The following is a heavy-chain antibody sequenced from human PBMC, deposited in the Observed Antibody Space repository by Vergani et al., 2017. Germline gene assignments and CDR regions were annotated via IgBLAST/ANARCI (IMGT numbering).Heavy chain of an antibody. J-gene: IGHJ6*03. CDR1: GYPFISFA. D-gene: IGHD3-10*01. CDR3: TRGVIIASYYRDV. V-gene: IGHV1-3*01. CDR2: INAGNGDT. Sequence: QVQLVQSGAEVKQPGASVKVSCKASGYPFISFAIHWVRQAPGQRLEWMGWINAGNGDTKYSQKFQGRVTITRDTSASTAYMELSSLRFEDTAVYYCTRGVIIASYYRDVWGKGTTVTVSS.